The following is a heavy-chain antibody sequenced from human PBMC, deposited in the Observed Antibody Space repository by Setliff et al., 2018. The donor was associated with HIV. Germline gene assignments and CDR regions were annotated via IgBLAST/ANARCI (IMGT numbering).Heavy chain of an antibody. Sequence: ASVKVSCKASGGTFSSYAISWVRQASGQGLDWMGGIIPVFGTTNYAQKFQGRVTITADESTSTAYMELSSLRSEDTAVYYCARGGVYYYDSSGWSMDYWGQGTLVTVSS. D-gene: IGHD3-22*01. CDR3: ARGGVYYYDSSGWSMDY. CDR1: GGTFSSYA. CDR2: IIPVFGTT. J-gene: IGHJ4*02. V-gene: IGHV1-69*13.